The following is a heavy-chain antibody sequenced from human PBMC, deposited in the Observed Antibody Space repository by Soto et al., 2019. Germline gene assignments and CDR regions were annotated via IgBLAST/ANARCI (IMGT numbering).Heavy chain of an antibody. Sequence: SETLSLTCTVSGGSVSSYYWSWIRQPPGKALKWIGYIYYSGSTNSNPSLKSRDTMSVDTSKNQLSLKLSFVTAADSALYYCARHRYNGILSGSYQKYFFDYWGQGTLVT. V-gene: IGHV4-59*08. CDR1: GGSVSSYY. CDR3: ARHRYNGILSGSYQKYFFDY. J-gene: IGHJ4*02. CDR2: IYYSGST. D-gene: IGHD3-9*01.